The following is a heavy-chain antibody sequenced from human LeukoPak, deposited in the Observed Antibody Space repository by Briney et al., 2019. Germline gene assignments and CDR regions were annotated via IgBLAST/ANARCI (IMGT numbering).Heavy chain of an antibody. V-gene: IGHV3-48*01. D-gene: IGHD6-19*01. Sequence: GGSLRLSCAASGFTFSSYSMNWVRQAPGKGLEWVSYISSSSSTIYYADSVKGRFTISRDSAENSLYLQMNSVRAEDTAVYYCARDSAGGWLWWGQGTLVTVSS. J-gene: IGHJ4*02. CDR1: GFTFSSYS. CDR2: ISSSSSTI. CDR3: ARDSAGGWLW.